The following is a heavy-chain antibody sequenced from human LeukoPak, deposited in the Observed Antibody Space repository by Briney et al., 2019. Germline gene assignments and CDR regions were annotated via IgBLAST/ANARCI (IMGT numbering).Heavy chain of an antibody. CDR1: GYSISSGYY. Sequence: SETLSLTCTVSGYSISSGYYWAWIRQTPGKGLEWIGSIYHTRSTYRNPSLRSRVTISVDTSKNQFSLKLSSLTAADTAVYYCARYCTSTTCILRGFDYWGQGTLVTVSS. J-gene: IGHJ4*02. D-gene: IGHD2-2*01. V-gene: IGHV4-38-2*02. CDR3: ARYCTSTTCILRGFDY. CDR2: IYHTRST.